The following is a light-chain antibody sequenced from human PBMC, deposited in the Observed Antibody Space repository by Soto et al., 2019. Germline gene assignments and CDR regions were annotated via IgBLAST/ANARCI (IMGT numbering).Light chain of an antibody. Sequence: QSALTQPASVSGSPGQSIAISCTGTSSDVGGYNYVSWHQQHPGKAPKVLISVVSNRPSGVPDRFSGSKSGNTASLTISGLQAEDEADYYCWSYTSSDNWVFGGGTKLTVL. V-gene: IGLV2-14*01. J-gene: IGLJ3*02. CDR2: VVS. CDR3: WSYTSSDNWV. CDR1: SSDVGGYNY.